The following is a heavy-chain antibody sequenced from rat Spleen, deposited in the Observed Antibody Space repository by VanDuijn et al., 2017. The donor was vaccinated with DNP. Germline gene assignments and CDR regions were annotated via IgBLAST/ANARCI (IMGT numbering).Heavy chain of an antibody. Sequence: EVQLQESGPGLVKPSQSLSLTCSVTGYSITSNYWGWIRKFPGDKMEWIGHISYRGSTTYNPSLESRISITRDTSKNQFFLQLNSLTTEDTATYYCARLRLEWEVRAMDAWGQGTSVTVSS. D-gene: IGHD1-1*01. CDR1: GYSITSNY. V-gene: IGHV3-1*01. CDR3: ARLRLEWEVRAMDA. J-gene: IGHJ4*01. CDR2: ISYRGST.